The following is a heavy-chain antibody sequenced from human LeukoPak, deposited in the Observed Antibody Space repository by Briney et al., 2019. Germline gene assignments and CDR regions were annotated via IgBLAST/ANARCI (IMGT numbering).Heavy chain of an antibody. Sequence: PGGSQRLSCAASGFTLSSYEMHWVRQAPGKGLVWVSRISSDGSRAGYADSVEGRSTISRDNAKNTLYLQMNSLRAEDTAIYYCARELPREVTLDYWGQGTLVTVSS. CDR3: ARELPREVTLDY. J-gene: IGHJ4*02. D-gene: IGHD2-21*02. V-gene: IGHV3-74*01. CDR2: ISSDGSRA. CDR1: GFTLSSYE.